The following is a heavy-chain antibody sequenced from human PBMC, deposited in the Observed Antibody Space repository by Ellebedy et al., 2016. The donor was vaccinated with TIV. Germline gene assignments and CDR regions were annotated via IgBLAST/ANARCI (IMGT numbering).Heavy chain of an antibody. CDR2: IYSGGTT. J-gene: IGHJ4*02. CDR1: GFTVSSNY. Sequence: GESLKISCAASGFTVSSNYMSWVRQAPGKGLECVSVIYSGGTTYYADSVKGRFTISRDNAKNSLYLQMNSLRDEDTALYYCAKDPGRGIHYKYFDSWGQGALVTVSS. V-gene: IGHV3-53*05. CDR3: AKDPGRGIHYKYFDS. D-gene: IGHD3-10*01.